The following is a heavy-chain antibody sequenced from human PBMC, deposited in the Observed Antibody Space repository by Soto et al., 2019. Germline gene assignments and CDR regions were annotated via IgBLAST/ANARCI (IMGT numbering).Heavy chain of an antibody. CDR2: IYYSGST. J-gene: IGHJ4*02. D-gene: IGHD5-12*01. Sequence: PSETLSLTCTVSGGSISSYYWSWIRQPLGKGLEWIGCIYYSGSTNYNPSLKSRVTISVDTSKNQFSLNLRSVTAADTAVYYCARGRWLQLIYFDYWGQGTLVTVSS. V-gene: IGHV4-59*01. CDR3: ARGRWLQLIYFDY. CDR1: GGSISSYY.